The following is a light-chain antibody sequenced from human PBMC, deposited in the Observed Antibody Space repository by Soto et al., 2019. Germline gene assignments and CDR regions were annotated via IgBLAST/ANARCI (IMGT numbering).Light chain of an antibody. J-gene: IGLJ1*01. CDR2: DVT. Sequence: QSALAQPRSVSGSPGQSVTISCTGTSSDVGGYDYVSWYQQHPGKAPKLMIYDVTKRPSGVPDRFSGSRSGNTASLIISGLQAEDDADYYCCSYAGTYTFYVFGTGTKVTVL. V-gene: IGLV2-11*01. CDR3: CSYAGTYTFYV. CDR1: SSDVGGYDY.